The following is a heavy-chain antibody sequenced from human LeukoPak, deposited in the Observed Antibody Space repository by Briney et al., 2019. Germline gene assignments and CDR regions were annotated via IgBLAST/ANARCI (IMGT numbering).Heavy chain of an antibody. V-gene: IGHV3-30*18. Sequence: GGSLRLSCAASGFTFSGYGMHWVRQAPGKGLEWVAVISYDGSNKYYADSVKGRFTISRDNSKNTLHLQMNSLRGEDTAVYYCAKGYCSSTSCYPIDLWGQGTPVTVSS. CDR2: ISYDGSNK. CDR1: GFTFSGYG. D-gene: IGHD2-2*01. J-gene: IGHJ5*02. CDR3: AKGYCSSTSCYPIDL.